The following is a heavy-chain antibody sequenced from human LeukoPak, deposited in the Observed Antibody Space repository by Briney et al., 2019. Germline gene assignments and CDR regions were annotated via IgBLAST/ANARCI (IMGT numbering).Heavy chain of an antibody. Sequence: SETLSLTCTVSGGSISSSSYYWGWIRQPPGKGLEWIGSIYYSGSTYYNPSLKSRVTISVDTSKNQFSLKLSSVTAADTAVYYCARRSRGGSYGFDYWGQGTLVTVSS. D-gene: IGHD1-26*01. CDR3: ARRSRGGSYGFDY. V-gene: IGHV4-39*01. CDR1: GGSISSSSYY. J-gene: IGHJ4*02. CDR2: IYYSGST.